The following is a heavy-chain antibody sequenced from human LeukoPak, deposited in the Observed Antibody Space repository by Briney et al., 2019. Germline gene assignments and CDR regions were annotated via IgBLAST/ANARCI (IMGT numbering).Heavy chain of an antibody. J-gene: IGHJ4*02. CDR2: INHSGST. V-gene: IGHV4-34*01. CDR3: ARLAPDYDFWSGYYHCFDY. D-gene: IGHD3-3*01. Sequence: SETLSLTCTVSGGSISSYYWSWIRQPPGKGLEWIGEINHSGSTNYNPSLKSRVTISVDTSKNQFSPKLSSVTAADTAVYYCARLAPDYDFWSGYYHCFDYWGQGTLVTVSS. CDR1: GGSISSYY.